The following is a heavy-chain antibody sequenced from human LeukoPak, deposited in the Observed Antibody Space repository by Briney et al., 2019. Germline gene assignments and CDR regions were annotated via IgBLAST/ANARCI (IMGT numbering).Heavy chain of an antibody. Sequence: GGSLRLSCAASGFTFSSYEMNSVRQAPGKGLEWVSYISSSGSTIYYADSVKGRFTISRDNAKNSLYLQINSLRDEDTAVYYCGKRGHFYGSTDPYYIDYWGQGILVTVSS. CDR1: GFTFSSYE. V-gene: IGHV3-48*03. J-gene: IGHJ4*02. CDR3: GKRGHFYGSTDPYYIDY. CDR2: ISSSGSTI. D-gene: IGHD3-10*01.